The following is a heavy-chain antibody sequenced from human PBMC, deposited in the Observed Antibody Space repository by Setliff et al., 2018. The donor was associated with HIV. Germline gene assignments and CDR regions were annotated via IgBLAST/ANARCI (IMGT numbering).Heavy chain of an antibody. Sequence: AASVKVSCKASGYTFTSYDINWVRQATGQGLEWMGWMNPNSGNTGYAQKFQGRVTMTRNTSISTAYMELSSLRSEDTAVYYCARGRKQPITIFGVVSRNVAHYFDDGGQGTLFTV. CDR3: ARGRKQPITIFGVVSRNVAHYFDD. CDR1: GYTFTSYD. V-gene: IGHV1-8*02. CDR2: MNPNSGNT. J-gene: IGHJ4*02. D-gene: IGHD3-3*01.